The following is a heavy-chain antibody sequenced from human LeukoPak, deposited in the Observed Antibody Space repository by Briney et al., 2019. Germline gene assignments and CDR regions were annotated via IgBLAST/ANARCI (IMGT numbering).Heavy chain of an antibody. V-gene: IGHV1-18*04. CDR3: ARDQIVATIKTADETNFDY. CDR1: GYTFTSYG. CDR2: ISAYNGNT. J-gene: IGHJ4*02. Sequence: VSVKVSCKASGYTFTSYGISWVRQAPGQGLEWMGWISAYNGNTNYAQKLQGRVTMTTDTSTSTAYMELRSLRSDDTAVYYCARDQIVATIKTADETNFDYWGQGTLVTVSS. D-gene: IGHD5-12*01.